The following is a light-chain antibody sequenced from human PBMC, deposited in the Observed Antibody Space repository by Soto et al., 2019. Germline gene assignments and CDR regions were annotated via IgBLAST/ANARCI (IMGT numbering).Light chain of an antibody. CDR1: SSDVGGYNY. Sequence: QSALTQPASVSGSPGQSITISCTGTSSDVGGYNYVSWYQQHPGKAPKLMIYEVSNRPSGISIRFSGSKSGNTASLTISGLQAEDEADYYCSSYTSANTLVFGGGTKPPS. J-gene: IGLJ2*01. V-gene: IGLV2-14*01. CDR3: SSYTSANTLV. CDR2: EVS.